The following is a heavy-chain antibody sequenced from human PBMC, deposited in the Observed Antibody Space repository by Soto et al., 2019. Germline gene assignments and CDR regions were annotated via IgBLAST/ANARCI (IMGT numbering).Heavy chain of an antibody. D-gene: IGHD2-15*01. Sequence: EVQLLDSGGGLVQPGESLRLSCAVSGITIRNYAMSRVRQAPGKGLEWVSVISDRGGITYYADSVKGRFTISRDNSKTKRYLEMNSLRVEDTAVYYCAKAEGVDASYFYYWGQGTLVIVSS. CDR2: ISDRGGIT. V-gene: IGHV3-23*01. CDR3: AKAEGVDASYFYY. J-gene: IGHJ4*02. CDR1: GITIRNYA.